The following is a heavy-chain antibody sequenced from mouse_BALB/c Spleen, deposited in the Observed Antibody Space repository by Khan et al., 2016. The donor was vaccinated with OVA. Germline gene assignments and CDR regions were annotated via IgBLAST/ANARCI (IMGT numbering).Heavy chain of an antibody. J-gene: IGHJ3*01. CDR3: ARSSYGNFAY. Sequence: VELVESGGGLVKPGGSLKLSCAASGFTFSTYAMSWVRQTPEKRLEWVATISSDGDYTYFPDNVTGRFTISRDNAKNTLCLQMTSLRSEDTAMYYCARSSYGNFAYWGQGTLVTVSA. CDR2: ISSDGDYT. D-gene: IGHD2-10*01. CDR1: GFTFSTYA. V-gene: IGHV5-9-3*01.